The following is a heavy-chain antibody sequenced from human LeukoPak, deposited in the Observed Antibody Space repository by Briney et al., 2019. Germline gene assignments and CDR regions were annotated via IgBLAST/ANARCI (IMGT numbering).Heavy chain of an antibody. V-gene: IGHV3-23*01. CDR1: GFTFSNHG. J-gene: IGHJ4*02. CDR2: PSGDIT. CDR3: AKDAAWLRFGE. Sequence: TGGSLRLSCAASGFTFSNHGMSPSGDITYYADSVKGRFTISRDNSKYTLYLEVISLTAEDTAVYYCAKDAAWLRFGEWSQGTLVTVS. D-gene: IGHD3-10*01.